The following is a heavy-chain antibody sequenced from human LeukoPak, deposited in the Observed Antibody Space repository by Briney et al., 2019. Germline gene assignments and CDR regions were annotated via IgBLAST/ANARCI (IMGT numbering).Heavy chain of an antibody. CDR3: ARDGNVITIFGVVTHQNYYYYGMDV. CDR2: IWYDGSNE. D-gene: IGHD3-3*01. V-gene: IGHV3-33*08. Sequence: GGSLRLSCAASGFTFSSYGMHWVRQAPGKGLEWVAVIWYDGSNEYYADSVKGRFTISRDNSKNTLYLQMNSLRAEDTAVYYCARDGNVITIFGVVTHQNYYYYGMDVWGQGTTVTVSS. CDR1: GFTFSSYG. J-gene: IGHJ6*02.